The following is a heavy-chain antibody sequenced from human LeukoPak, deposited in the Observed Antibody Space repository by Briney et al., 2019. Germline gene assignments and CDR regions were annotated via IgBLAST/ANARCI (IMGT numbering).Heavy chain of an antibody. CDR1: RFTFSNYG. D-gene: IGHD1-20*01. V-gene: IGHV3-30*18. CDR2: ISYDGSNK. CDR3: AKTGNYNWNGFDY. Sequence: GGSLRLSCAASRFTFSNYGMHWVCQAPGKGLEWEAIISYDGSNKYYADSVKGRFTISRDNSKNTLYLQMNSLRVEDSAVYYCAKTGNYNWNGFDYWGQGTLVTVSS. J-gene: IGHJ4*02.